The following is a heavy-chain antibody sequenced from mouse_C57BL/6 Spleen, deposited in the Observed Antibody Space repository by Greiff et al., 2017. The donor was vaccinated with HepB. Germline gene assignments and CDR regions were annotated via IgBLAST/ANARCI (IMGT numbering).Heavy chain of an antibody. D-gene: IGHD1-1*01. V-gene: IGHV5-17*01. Sequence: EVKLVESGGGLVKPGGSLKLSCAASGFTFSDYGMHWVRQAPEKGLEWVAYISSGSSTIYYADTVKGRFTISRDNAKNTLFLQMTSLRSEDTAMYYCARDTTVVALPYAMDYWGQGTSVTVSS. CDR3: ARDTTVVALPYAMDY. CDR2: ISSGSSTI. J-gene: IGHJ4*01. CDR1: GFTFSDYG.